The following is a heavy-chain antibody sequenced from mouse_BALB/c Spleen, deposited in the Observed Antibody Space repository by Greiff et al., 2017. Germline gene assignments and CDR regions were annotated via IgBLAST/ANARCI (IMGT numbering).Heavy chain of an antibody. Sequence: QVQLQQSGAELMKPGASVKISCKATGYTFSSYWIEWVKQRPGHGLEWIGEILPGSGSTNYNEKFKGKATFTADTSSNTAYMQLSSLTSEDSAVYYCARGEVPAWFAYWGQGTLVTVSA. V-gene: IGHV1-9*01. CDR1: GYTFSSYW. CDR2: ILPGSGST. J-gene: IGHJ3*01. CDR3: ARGEVPAWFAY.